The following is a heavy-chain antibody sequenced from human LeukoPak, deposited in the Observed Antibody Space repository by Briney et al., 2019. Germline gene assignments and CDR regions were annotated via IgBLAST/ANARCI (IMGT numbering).Heavy chain of an antibody. V-gene: IGHV4-59*01. CDR2: IYYSGST. CDR1: GGSISSYY. D-gene: IGHD1-26*01. J-gene: IGHJ5*02. Sequence: SETLSLTCTVSGGSISSYYWSWIRQPPGKGLEWIGYIYYSGSTNYSPSLKSRVTISVDTSKNQFSLKLSSVTAADTAVYYCARGFEWELDRYNWFDPWGQGTLVTVSS. CDR3: ARGFEWELDRYNWFDP.